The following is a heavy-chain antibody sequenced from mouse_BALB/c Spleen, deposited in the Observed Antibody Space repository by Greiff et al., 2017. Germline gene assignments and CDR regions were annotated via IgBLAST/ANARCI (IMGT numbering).Heavy chain of an antibody. CDR3: DKTMDY. V-gene: IGHV2-6-7*01. J-gene: IGHJ4*01. CDR2: IWGDGST. Sequence: VKLMESGPGLVAPSQSLSITCTVSGFSLNGYGVNWVRQPPGKGLEWLGMIWGDGSTNYNSALKSRLSISKDNSKNQVFLKMTSLPTDDTARYYCDKTMDYWGQGTSVTVSS. CDR1: GFSLNGYG.